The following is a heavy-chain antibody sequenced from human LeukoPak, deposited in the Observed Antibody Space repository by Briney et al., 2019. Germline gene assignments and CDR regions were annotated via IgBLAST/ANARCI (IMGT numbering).Heavy chain of an antibody. CDR3: AREYYGSGSYYSN. CDR2: ISSSSTYM. Sequence: GGSLRLSCTASGFTFSNYNINWVRQAPGKGLEWVSSISSSSTYMYYADSVKGRVTISRDNAKNSLYLQMNSLRAEDTAVYYCAREYYGSGSYYSNWGQGTLVTVFS. D-gene: IGHD3-10*01. CDR1: GFTFSNYN. J-gene: IGHJ4*02. V-gene: IGHV3-21*01.